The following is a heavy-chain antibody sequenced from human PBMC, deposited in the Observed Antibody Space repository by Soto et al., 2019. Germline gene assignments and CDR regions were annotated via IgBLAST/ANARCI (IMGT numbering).Heavy chain of an antibody. Sequence: SETLSLTCTVSGGSISSYYWSWIRQPPGKGLEWIGYIYYSGSTNYNPSLKSRVTISVDTSKNQFSLKLNSVTAADTAMYYCARGSYYGSGSYSYYYHYGMDVWGQGTTVTVSS. J-gene: IGHJ6*02. CDR2: IYYSGST. V-gene: IGHV4-59*12. CDR1: GGSISSYY. CDR3: ARGSYYGSGSYSYYYHYGMDV. D-gene: IGHD3-10*01.